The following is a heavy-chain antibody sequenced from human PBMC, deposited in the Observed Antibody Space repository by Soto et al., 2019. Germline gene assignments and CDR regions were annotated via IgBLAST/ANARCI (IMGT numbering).Heavy chain of an antibody. Sequence: SSETLSLTCAVSGGSISSGGYSWSWIRQPPGKGLEWIGYIYHSGSTYYNPSLKSRVTISVDRSKNQFSLKLSSVTAADTAVYYCARGPVNFDWLYRDYYYYGMDVWGQGTTVTVSS. V-gene: IGHV4-30-2*01. CDR3: ARGPVNFDWLYRDYYYYGMDV. CDR2: IYHSGST. D-gene: IGHD3-9*01. CDR1: GGSISSGGYS. J-gene: IGHJ6*02.